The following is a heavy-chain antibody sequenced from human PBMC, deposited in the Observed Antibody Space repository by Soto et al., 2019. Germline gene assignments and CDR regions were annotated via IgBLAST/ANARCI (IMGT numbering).Heavy chain of an antibody. CDR2: IYPGDSDT. V-gene: IGHV5-51*01. Sequence: GESLKISCKGSGYSFTTYWIGWVRQMPGKGLEWMGIIYPGDSDTRYSPSFQGQVTISADKSISTAYLQWSSLKASDSAMYYCAIPAYSRGYGMDIWGQGTTDTDSS. D-gene: IGHD6-13*01. J-gene: IGHJ6*02. CDR3: AIPAYSRGYGMDI. CDR1: GYSFTTYW.